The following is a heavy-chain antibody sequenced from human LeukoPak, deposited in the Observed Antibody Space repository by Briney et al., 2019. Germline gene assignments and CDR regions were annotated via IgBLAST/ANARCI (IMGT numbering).Heavy chain of an antibody. V-gene: IGHV1-24*01. J-gene: IGHJ4*02. CDR3: ATDLTGDKDY. Sequence: EASVKVSCKVSGYTLTELSVHWVRQAPGKGLEWMGGFDPEDGETIYAQKFQGRVTMTEDTSTDTAYMELSSLRSEDTAVYYCATDLTGDKDYWGQGTLVTVSS. CDR1: GYTLTELS. D-gene: IGHD7-27*01. CDR2: FDPEDGET.